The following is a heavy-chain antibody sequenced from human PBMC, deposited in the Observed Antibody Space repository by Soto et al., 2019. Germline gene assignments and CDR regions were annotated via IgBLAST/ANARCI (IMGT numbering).Heavy chain of an antibody. J-gene: IGHJ4*02. CDR3: AKGHISGDYYDSSGYYEKYYFDY. Sequence: PGGSLRFSCAASGFTFSSFAMSWVRQAPGKGLEWVSAISGSGGSTYYADSVKGRFTISRDNSKNTLYLQMNSLRAEDTAVYYCAKGHISGDYYDSSGYYEKYYFDYWGQGTLVTVSS. D-gene: IGHD3-22*01. CDR1: GFTFSSFA. V-gene: IGHV3-23*01. CDR2: ISGSGGST.